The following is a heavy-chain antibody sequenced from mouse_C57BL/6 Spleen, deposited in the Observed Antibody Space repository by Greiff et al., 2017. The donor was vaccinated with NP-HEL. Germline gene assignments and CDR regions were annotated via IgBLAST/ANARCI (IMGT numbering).Heavy chain of an antibody. CDR1: GYAFSSYW. Sequence: QVQLQQSGAELVKPGASVKISCKASGYAFSSYWMNWVKQRPGKGLEWIGQIYPGDGDTNYNGKFKGKATLTADKSSSTAYMQLSSLTSEDSAVYFCARSPITTAYAMDYWGQGTSVTVSS. J-gene: IGHJ4*01. D-gene: IGHD1-2*01. CDR2: IYPGDGDT. V-gene: IGHV1-80*01. CDR3: ARSPITTAYAMDY.